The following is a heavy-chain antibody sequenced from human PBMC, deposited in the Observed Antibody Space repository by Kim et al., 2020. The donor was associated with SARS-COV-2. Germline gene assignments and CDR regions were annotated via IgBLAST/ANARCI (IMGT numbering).Heavy chain of an antibody. CDR2: IGTAGDT. D-gene: IGHD6-19*01. V-gene: IGHV3-13*04. Sequence: GGSLRLSCAASGFTFSSYDMHWVRQATGKGLEWVSAIGTAGDTYYPGSVKGRFTISRENAKNSLYLQMNSLRAGDTAVYYCARANRIAVAGTIYYGMDVWGQGTTVTVSS. CDR3: ARANRIAVAGTIYYGMDV. CDR1: GFTFSSYD. J-gene: IGHJ6*02.